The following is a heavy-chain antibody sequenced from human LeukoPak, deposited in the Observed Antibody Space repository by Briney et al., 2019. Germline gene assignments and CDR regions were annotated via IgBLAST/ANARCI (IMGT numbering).Heavy chain of an antibody. D-gene: IGHD6-19*01. CDR3: ARGYSSGWYTRDFDY. CDR2: IYTSGST. Sequence: PSETLSLTCTVSGGSISSGSYYWSWIRQPAGKGLEWIGRIYTSGSTNYNPSLKSRVTISVDTSKNHFSLKLSSVTAADTAVYYCARGYSSGWYTRDFDYWGQGTLVTVSS. CDR1: GGSISSGSYY. J-gene: IGHJ4*02. V-gene: IGHV4-61*02.